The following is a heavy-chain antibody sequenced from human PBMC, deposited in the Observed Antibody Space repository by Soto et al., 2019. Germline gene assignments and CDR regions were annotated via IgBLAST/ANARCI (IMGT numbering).Heavy chain of an antibody. D-gene: IGHD3-10*01. J-gene: IGHJ4*02. CDR1: AFTFSSYA. CDR3: AKLPRTSVPRGCFDY. CDR2: ISHSGGST. V-gene: IGHV3-23*01. Sequence: GGSLSLSCAASAFTFSSYAMSWVRQAPGKGLEWVSGISHSGGSTYYADSVKGRFTISRDNSRNTLYLQMNSLRAEDTAVYYCAKLPRTSVPRGCFDYWGQGTLVTVSS.